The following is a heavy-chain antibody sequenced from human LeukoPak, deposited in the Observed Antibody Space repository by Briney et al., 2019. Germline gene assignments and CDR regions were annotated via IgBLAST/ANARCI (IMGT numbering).Heavy chain of an antibody. J-gene: IGHJ4*02. CDR3: ASLARRVTTILDY. Sequence: GGSLRLSCAASGXTVSSNYMSWVRQAPGKGLEWISVIYSGGSTYYADSVKGRFTISRDNSKNTLFLQMNNLRAEDTALYYCASLARRVTTILDYWGQGTLVTVSP. D-gene: IGHD2-21*02. CDR1: GXTVSSNY. CDR2: IYSGGST. V-gene: IGHV3-66*01.